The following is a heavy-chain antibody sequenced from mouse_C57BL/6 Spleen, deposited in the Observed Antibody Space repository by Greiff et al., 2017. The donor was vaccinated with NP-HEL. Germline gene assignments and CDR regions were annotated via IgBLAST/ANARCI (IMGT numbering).Heavy chain of an antibody. J-gene: IGHJ3*01. CDR3: ARSEDYDYDARFAY. V-gene: IGHV1-64*01. CDR2: IHPNSGST. Sequence: QVQLQQPGAELVKPGASVKLSCKASGYTFTSYWMHWVKQRPGQGLEWIGMIHPNSGSTNYNEKFKSKATLTVDKSSSTAYMQLSSLTSEDSAVYYCARSEDYDYDARFAYWGQGTLVTVSA. D-gene: IGHD2-4*01. CDR1: GYTFTSYW.